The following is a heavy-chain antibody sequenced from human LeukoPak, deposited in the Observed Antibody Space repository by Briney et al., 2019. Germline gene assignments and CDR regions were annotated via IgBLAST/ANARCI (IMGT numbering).Heavy chain of an antibody. V-gene: IGHV3-30*03. D-gene: IGHD3-22*01. CDR2: ISFDGKVS. J-gene: IGHJ4*02. CDR1: GFTFNRYG. Sequence: GGSLRLSCAASGFTFNRYGMHWVRQAPGKGLEWVAVISFDGKVSYYADSVKGRFSISRDNTKNSLYLQMNSLRAEDTAVYYCARQYNSGSGYYSGLDYWGQGTLVTVSS. CDR3: ARQYNSGSGYYSGLDY.